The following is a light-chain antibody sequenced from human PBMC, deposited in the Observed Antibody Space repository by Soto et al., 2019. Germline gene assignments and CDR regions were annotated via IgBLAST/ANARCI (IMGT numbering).Light chain of an antibody. CDR3: QQYNSDSWA. CDR1: QNINNW. CDR2: DAS. Sequence: DIQMTQSPSTLSASVGDRVTITCRASQNINNWLAWYQQKPGMAPKLLIYDASSLGSGVPSRFSGSGSGTEFSLTITSLQPGDFATYNCQQYNSDSWAFGQGTKVKI. V-gene: IGKV1-5*01. J-gene: IGKJ1*01.